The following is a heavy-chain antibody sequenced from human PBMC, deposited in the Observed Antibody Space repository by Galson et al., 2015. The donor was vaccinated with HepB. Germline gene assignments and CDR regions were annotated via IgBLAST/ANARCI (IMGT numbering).Heavy chain of an antibody. CDR1: GFTFSDYY. Sequence: SLRLSCAASGFTFSDYYMSWIRQAPGKGLEWVSYISSSSSYTNYADSVKGRLTISRDNAKNSLYLQMNSLRAEDTAVYYCVRVRSPRITMIVVVSSEGYDAFDIWGQGTMVTVSS. D-gene: IGHD3-22*01. V-gene: IGHV3-11*05. CDR3: VRVRSPRITMIVVVSSEGYDAFDI. CDR2: ISSSSSYT. J-gene: IGHJ3*02.